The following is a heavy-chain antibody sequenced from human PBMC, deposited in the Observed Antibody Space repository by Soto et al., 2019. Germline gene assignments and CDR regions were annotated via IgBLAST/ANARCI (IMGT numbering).Heavy chain of an antibody. D-gene: IGHD6-19*01. J-gene: IGHJ4*02. CDR3: ARVAIPHRIAVAGTPGYFDY. V-gene: IGHV3-33*01. CDR1: GFTFSSYG. Sequence: PGGSLRLSCAASGFTFSSYGMHWVRQAPGKGLEWVAVIWYDGSNKYYADSVKGRFTISRDNSKNTLYLQMNSLRAEDTAVYYCARVAIPHRIAVAGTPGYFDYWGQGTLVTVSS. CDR2: IWYDGSNK.